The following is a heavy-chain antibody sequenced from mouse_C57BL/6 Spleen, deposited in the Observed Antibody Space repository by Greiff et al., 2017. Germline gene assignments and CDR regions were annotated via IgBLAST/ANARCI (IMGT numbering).Heavy chain of an antibody. Sequence: QVQLKQSGAELARPGASVKLSCKASGYTFTSYGISWVKQRTGQGLEWIGEIYPRSGNTYYNEKFKGKATLTADKSSSTAYMELRSLTSEDSAVYFCARCYGCYFDYGGQGTTLTVSS. V-gene: IGHV1-81*01. J-gene: IGHJ2*01. CDR1: GYTFTSYG. CDR2: IYPRSGNT. CDR3: ARCYGCYFDY. D-gene: IGHD2-2*01.